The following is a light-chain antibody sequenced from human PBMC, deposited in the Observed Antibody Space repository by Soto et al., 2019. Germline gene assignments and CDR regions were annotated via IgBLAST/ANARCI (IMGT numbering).Light chain of an antibody. CDR3: VAWDDSLSGLV. CDR2: SND. V-gene: IGLV1-47*02. CDR1: NANIGNNF. Sequence: QSVLTQPPSASGTPGQRVTISCSGRNANIGNNFVCWYQQLPGTAPKLLIYSNDQRPSGVPDRFSGSKSGTSASLAISGLRSEDEADYYCVAWDDSLSGLVFGTVTKLTVL. J-gene: IGLJ1*01.